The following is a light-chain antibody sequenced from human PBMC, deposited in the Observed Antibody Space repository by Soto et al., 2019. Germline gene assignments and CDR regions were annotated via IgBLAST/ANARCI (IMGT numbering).Light chain of an antibody. J-gene: IGKJ1*01. V-gene: IGKV1-6*01. CDR3: LQDYNYPWT. Sequence: AIQMTQSPSSLSASVGDRVTITCRASQGIRNDLGWDQQKPGKAPKLLIYAASSLQSGVPSRLSGSGSGTDFTLTISSLQPEDFATYYCLQDYNYPWTFGQGTKVEIK. CDR2: AAS. CDR1: QGIRND.